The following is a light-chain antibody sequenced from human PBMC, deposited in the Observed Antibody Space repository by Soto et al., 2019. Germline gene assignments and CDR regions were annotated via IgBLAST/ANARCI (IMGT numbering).Light chain of an antibody. V-gene: IGLV2-14*01. CDR2: DVS. J-gene: IGLJ2*01. CDR3: SLYKSSRTVV. CDR1: SSDIGGYNY. Sequence: QSALTQPASVSGSPGQSITISCTGTSSDIGGYNYVSWYQQHPGKAPKLMIYDVSSRPSGVSNRFSGSKSGNTASLTISGLQAEDEAGYYCSLYKSSRTVVFGGGTQLTVL.